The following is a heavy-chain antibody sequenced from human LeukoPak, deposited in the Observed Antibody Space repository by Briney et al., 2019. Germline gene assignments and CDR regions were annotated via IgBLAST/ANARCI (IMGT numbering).Heavy chain of an antibody. V-gene: IGHV4-61*01. CDR1: GGSVSSGSYY. CDR3: ARMSTNYFDY. CDR2: IYYSGST. J-gene: IGHJ4*02. Sequence: SETLSLTCTVSGGSVSSGSYYWSWIRQPPGKGLEWIGYIYYSGSTNYNPSLKSRVTISVDTSKNQFSLKLSSVTAADTAVYYCARMSTNYFDYWGQGTLVTVSS.